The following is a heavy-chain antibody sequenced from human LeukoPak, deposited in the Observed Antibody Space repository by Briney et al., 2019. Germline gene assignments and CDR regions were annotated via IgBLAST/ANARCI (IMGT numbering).Heavy chain of an antibody. V-gene: IGHV1-8*01. J-gene: IGHJ4*02. Sequence: GASVKVSCKASGYTFTSYDINWVRQATGQGLEWMGWMNPNSGNTGYAQKFQGRVTITADESTSTAYMELSSLRSEDTAVYYCARSPGAGAQDGYNTRWGQGTLVTVSS. CDR2: MNPNSGNT. CDR3: ARSPGAGAQDGYNTR. D-gene: IGHD5-24*01. CDR1: GYTFTSYD.